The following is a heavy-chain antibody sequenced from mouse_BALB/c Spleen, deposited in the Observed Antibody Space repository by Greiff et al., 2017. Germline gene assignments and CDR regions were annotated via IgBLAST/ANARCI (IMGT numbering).Heavy chain of an antibody. CDR3: ARDLVRGFAY. CDR2: ISYDGSN. J-gene: IGHJ3*01. V-gene: IGHV3-6*02. CDR1: GYSITSGYY. D-gene: IGHD2-14*01. Sequence: EVKLEESGPGLVKPSQSLSLTCSVTGYSITSGYYWNWIRQFPGNKLEWMGYISYDGSNNYNPSLKNRISITRDTSKNQFFLKLNSVTTEDTATYYCARDLVRGFAYWGQGTLVTVSA.